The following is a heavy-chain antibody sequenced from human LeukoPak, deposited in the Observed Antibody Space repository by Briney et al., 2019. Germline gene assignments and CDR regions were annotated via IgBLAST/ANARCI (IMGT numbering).Heavy chain of an antibody. CDR1: GYTFTSYA. V-gene: IGHV1-3*01. D-gene: IGHD6-13*01. J-gene: IGHJ4*02. CDR2: INAGNGNT. Sequence: ASVKVSCKASGYTFTSYAMHWVRQAPGQRLEWMGWINAGNGNTKYSQKFQGRVTITRNTSASTAYMELSSLRSEDTAVYYCARDLSSSYFDYWGQGTLVTVSS. CDR3: ARDLSSSYFDY.